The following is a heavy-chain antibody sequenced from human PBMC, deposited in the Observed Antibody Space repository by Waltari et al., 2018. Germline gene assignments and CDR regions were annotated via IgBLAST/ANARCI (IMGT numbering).Heavy chain of an antibody. D-gene: IGHD3-22*01. CDR1: GYTLTELS. V-gene: IGHV1-24*01. CDR2: CEPEDGEK. Sequence: QVQLVQSGAEVKKPGASVKVSCKVSGYTLTELSMHWVRQAPGKGLEWMGGCEPEDGEKIYAQKFQGRVTMTEETSTDTAYMELSSLRSEDTAVYYCATAVSTYYYDSSGYYLEYWGQGTLVTVSS. CDR3: ATAVSTYYYDSSGYYLEY. J-gene: IGHJ4*02.